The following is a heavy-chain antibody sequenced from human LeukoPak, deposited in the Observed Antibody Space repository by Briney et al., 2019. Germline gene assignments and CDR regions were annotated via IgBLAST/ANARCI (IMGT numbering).Heavy chain of an antibody. CDR2: IDHSGSA. CDR1: GDSITTGGHY. V-gene: IGHV4-31*03. D-gene: IGHD3-3*01. Sequence: SQTLSLTCTVSGDSITTGGHYWSWSREHPGRGLEWIGYIDHSGSANYNPSLESRITISGDTSKNQFAQKVTSVTAAATAVYFCARGVSYTVFGVAADAFDIWGQGTVVSVSS. CDR3: ARGVSYTVFGVAADAFDI. J-gene: IGHJ3*02.